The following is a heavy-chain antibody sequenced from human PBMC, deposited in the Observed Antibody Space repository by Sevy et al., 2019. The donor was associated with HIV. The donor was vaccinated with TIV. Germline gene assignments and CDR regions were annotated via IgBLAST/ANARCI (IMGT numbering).Heavy chain of an antibody. Sequence: SETLSLTCAVYGGSFSGYYWSWIRQPPGKGLEWIGEINHSGSTNYNPSPKSRVTISVDTSKNQFSLKLSSVTAADTAVYYCARGRGYCSSTSCSNYYYYGMDVWGQGTTVTVSS. CDR2: INHSGST. V-gene: IGHV4-34*01. CDR3: ARGRGYCSSTSCSNYYYYGMDV. D-gene: IGHD2-2*01. CDR1: GGSFSGYY. J-gene: IGHJ6*02.